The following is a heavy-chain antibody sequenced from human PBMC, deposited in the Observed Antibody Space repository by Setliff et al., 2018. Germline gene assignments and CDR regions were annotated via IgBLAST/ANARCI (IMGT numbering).Heavy chain of an antibody. D-gene: IGHD2-8*01. CDR1: DGSISNAY. Sequence: TLSLTCTVSDGSISNAYWSWIRQSPGKGLDWIGYIYTSGSTNYNPSLKSRVTIAVDTSKNQFSLKLSSVSAEDTAVYYCARTDGTNLGYFDNWGQGTLVTVSS. J-gene: IGHJ4*02. CDR2: IYTSGST. V-gene: IGHV4-4*08. CDR3: ARTDGTNLGYFDN.